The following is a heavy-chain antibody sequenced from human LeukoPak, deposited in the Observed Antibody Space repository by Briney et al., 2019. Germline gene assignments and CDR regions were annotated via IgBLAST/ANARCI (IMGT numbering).Heavy chain of an antibody. D-gene: IGHD3-22*01. J-gene: IGHJ4*02. Sequence: PGGSLRPSCAASGFTFSSYWMHWVRQAPGKGLVWVSRINSDGSSTSYADSVKGRFTISRDNAKNTLYLQMNSLRAEDTAVYYCARGLGDDSSGYYGGPVDYWGQGTLVTVSS. CDR3: ARGLGDDSSGYYGGPVDY. CDR2: INSDGSST. CDR1: GFTFSSYW. V-gene: IGHV3-74*01.